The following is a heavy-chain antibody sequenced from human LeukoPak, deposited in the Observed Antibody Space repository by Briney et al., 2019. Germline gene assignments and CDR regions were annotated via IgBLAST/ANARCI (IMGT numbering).Heavy chain of an antibody. D-gene: IGHD6-25*01. V-gene: IGHV3-21*01. CDR1: GLTFSSYS. CDR2: ISSSRSYI. CDR3: ARLAAIVDAFDI. Sequence: GGSLRLSCAPSGLTFSSYSMNWVRQAPGKGLGWVSSISSSRSYIYYADSVKGRFTISRDNAKNSLYLQMNSLRAEDTAVYYCARLAAIVDAFDIWGQGTMVTVSS. J-gene: IGHJ3*02.